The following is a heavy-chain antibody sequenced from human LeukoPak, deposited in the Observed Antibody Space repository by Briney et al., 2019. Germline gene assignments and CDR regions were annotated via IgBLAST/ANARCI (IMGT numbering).Heavy chain of an antibody. D-gene: IGHD2-2*01. V-gene: IGHV3-7*01. Sequence: PGGSLRLSCVASQFSFSNNWMSWVRQAPGKGLELVANIKQDGSDKYYADSVKGRFTISRENAKNSVYLQMNSLRAEDTAVYYCARDHGDIVVVPAAIDHWGQGTLVTVSS. J-gene: IGHJ4*02. CDR1: QFSFSNNW. CDR2: IKQDGSDK. CDR3: ARDHGDIVVVPAAIDH.